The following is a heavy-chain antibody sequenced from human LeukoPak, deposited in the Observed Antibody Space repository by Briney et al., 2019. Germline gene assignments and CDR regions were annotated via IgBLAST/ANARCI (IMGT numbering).Heavy chain of an antibody. CDR3: AREQQAYCGGDCYSSYDAFDI. D-gene: IGHD2-21*02. CDR2: IKKDGSEK. CDR1: GFTFSSYW. J-gene: IGHJ3*02. V-gene: IGHV3-7*01. Sequence: PGGSLRLSCAASGFTFSSYWMSWVRQAPGKGLEWVAKIKKDGSEKYYVDSVKGRFTISRDNAKNSLYLQMNSLRAEDTAVYYCAREQQAYCGGDCYSSYDAFDIWGQGTMVTVSS.